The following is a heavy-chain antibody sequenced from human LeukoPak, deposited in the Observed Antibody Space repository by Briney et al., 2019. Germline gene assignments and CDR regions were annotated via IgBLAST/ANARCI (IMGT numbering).Heavy chain of an antibody. CDR2: INPNSGGT. J-gene: IGHJ4*02. CDR1: GYTFTGYY. D-gene: IGHD3-10*01. Sequence: ASVKVSCKASGYTFTGYYMHWVRQAPGQGLEWMGWINPNSGGTNYAQKFQGRVTMTRDTSISTAYMGLSRLRSDDTAVYYCARETMVRGVISEQFDYWGQGTLVTVSS. CDR3: ARETMVRGVISEQFDY. V-gene: IGHV1-2*02.